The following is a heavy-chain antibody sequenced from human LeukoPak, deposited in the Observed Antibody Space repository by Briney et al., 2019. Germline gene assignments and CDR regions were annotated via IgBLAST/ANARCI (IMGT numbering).Heavy chain of an antibody. D-gene: IGHD4-17*01. J-gene: IGHJ4*02. CDR3: AKDQDYGDYSFDY. Sequence: PGRSLRLSCAASGFTFSSYGMHWVRQAPGKGLEWVAVISYDGSNKYYTDSVKGRFTISRDNSKSTLYLQMNSLRAEDTAVYYCAKDQDYGDYSFDYWGQGTLVTVSS. V-gene: IGHV3-30*18. CDR2: ISYDGSNK. CDR1: GFTFSSYG.